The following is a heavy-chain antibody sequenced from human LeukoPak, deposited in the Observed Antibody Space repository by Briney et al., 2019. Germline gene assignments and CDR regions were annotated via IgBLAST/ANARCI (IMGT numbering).Heavy chain of an antibody. CDR2: IYHSGST. J-gene: IGHJ6*03. V-gene: IGHV4-38-2*02. Sequence: PSETLSLTCTVSGYSISGGYYWGWIRQPPGKGLEWIGSIYHSGSTYYNPSLKSRVTISVDTSKNQFSLKLSSVTAADTAVYYCARDLLEWGSGSYRNCYYYYYMDVWGKGTTVTVSS. CDR1: GYSISGGYY. D-gene: IGHD3-10*01. CDR3: ARDLLEWGSGSYRNCYYYYYMDV.